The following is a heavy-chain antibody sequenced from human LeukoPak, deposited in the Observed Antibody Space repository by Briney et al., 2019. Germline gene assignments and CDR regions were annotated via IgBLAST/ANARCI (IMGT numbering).Heavy chain of an antibody. D-gene: IGHD6-19*01. V-gene: IGHV1-2*06. CDR3: ARALAVAGGGFDY. J-gene: IGHJ4*02. CDR2: INPNSGGT. CDR1: GYTFTGYY. Sequence: ASVKVSCKASGYTFTGYYMHWVRQAPGQGLEWMGRINPNSGGTNYAQKFQGRVTMTRDTSISTAYMELSRLRSDDTAAYYCARALAVAGGGFDYWGQGTLVTVSS.